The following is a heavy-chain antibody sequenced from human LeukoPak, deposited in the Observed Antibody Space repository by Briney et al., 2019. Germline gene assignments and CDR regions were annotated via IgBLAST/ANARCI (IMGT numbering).Heavy chain of an antibody. D-gene: IGHD4-23*01. J-gene: IGHJ4*02. Sequence: GSLRLSCAASGFTFSNYAMSWVRQAPGKGLEWVSAISGSGGSTYYADSVKGRFTISRDNSKNTLYLQMSSLRAEDTAVYYCAKGDGYGGRYYFDYWGQGTLVTVSS. CDR2: ISGSGGST. CDR1: GFTFSNYA. CDR3: AKGDGYGGRYYFDY. V-gene: IGHV3-23*01.